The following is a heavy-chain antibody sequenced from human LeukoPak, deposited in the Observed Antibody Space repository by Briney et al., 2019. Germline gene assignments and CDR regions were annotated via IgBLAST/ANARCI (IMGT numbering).Heavy chain of an antibody. CDR3: AREMSWSGRDY. V-gene: IGHV3-7*05. J-gene: IGHJ4*02. D-gene: IGHD3-10*01. CDR1: GFTFSNYW. Sequence: PGGSLRLSCAASGFTFSNYWMSWVRQALGKGLEWVANIKQDGSEKNYVGSVKGRFTISRDNAKNSLYLQINSLRAEDTAVYYCAREMSWSGRDYWGQGTLVTVSS. CDR2: IKQDGSEK.